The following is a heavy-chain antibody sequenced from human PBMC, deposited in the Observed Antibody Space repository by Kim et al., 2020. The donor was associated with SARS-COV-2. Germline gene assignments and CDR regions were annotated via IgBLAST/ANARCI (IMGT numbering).Heavy chain of an antibody. V-gene: IGHV3-48*03. CDR3: AREDTSGGSRVDY. CDR2: ISSSGSTI. J-gene: IGHJ4*02. Sequence: GGSLRLSCAASGFTFSSYEMNWVRQAPGKGLEWVSYISSSGSTIYYADSVKGRFTISRDNAKNSLYLQMNSLRAEDTAVYYCAREDTSGGSRVDYWGQGTLVTVSS. D-gene: IGHD6-19*01. CDR1: GFTFSSYE.